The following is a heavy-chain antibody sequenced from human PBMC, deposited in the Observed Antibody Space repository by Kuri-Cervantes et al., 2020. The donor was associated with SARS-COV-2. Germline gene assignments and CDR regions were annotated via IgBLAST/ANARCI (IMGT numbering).Heavy chain of an antibody. Sequence: GESLKISCAASGFTFSSYGMHWVRQAPGKGLEWVAVIWYDGSNKYYADSVKGRFTISRDNSKNTLYLQMNSLRAEDTAVYYCARDRRVQLGRVYYGMDVWGQGTTVTVSS. D-gene: IGHD6-6*01. CDR3: ARDRRVQLGRVYYGMDV. J-gene: IGHJ6*02. CDR2: IWYDGSNK. CDR1: GFTFSSYG. V-gene: IGHV3-33*08.